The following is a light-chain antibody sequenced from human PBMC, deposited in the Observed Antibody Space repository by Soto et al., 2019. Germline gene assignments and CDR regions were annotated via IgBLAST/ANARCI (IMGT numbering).Light chain of an antibody. V-gene: IGKV1-27*01. CDR3: QRFSAVPT. Sequence: DIQMTQSPSSLSASVGDRVTITCRASQAIYNYLAWYQQKPGKVPTLLISAASTLQSGIPSRFSGSGSGTDFTLTISSLQPEYVATYYCQRFSAVPTFGGGTKVDI. CDR2: AAS. J-gene: IGKJ4*01. CDR1: QAIYNY.